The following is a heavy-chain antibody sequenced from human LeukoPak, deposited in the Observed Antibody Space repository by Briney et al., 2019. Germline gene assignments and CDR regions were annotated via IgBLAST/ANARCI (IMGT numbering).Heavy chain of an antibody. Sequence: GGSLRLSCAASGFTVSTNYMNWVRQAPGKGLEWVSILYSGSSTYYADSVEGRFTISRDSSKNTLFLQMNDLRAEDTAVYYCARVGDHFHWYLDLGGRGTLVTVSS. J-gene: IGHJ2*01. CDR3: ARVGDHFHWYLDL. CDR2: LYSGSST. V-gene: IGHV3-53*01. D-gene: IGHD3-3*02. CDR1: GFTVSTNY.